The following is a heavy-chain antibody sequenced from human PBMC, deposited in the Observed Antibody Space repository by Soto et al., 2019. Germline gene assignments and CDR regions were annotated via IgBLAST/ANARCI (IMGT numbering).Heavy chain of an antibody. CDR1: GYIFNNYG. J-gene: IGHJ4*02. Sequence: QVQLVQSGAEVQKPGASVKVSCKASGYIFNNYGISWVRQAPGQGLEWMGWIYSKEGKINFAQKFQGRVTFTTDTSTSTAYIALRSLRFDDSAVYFCARDIAYDIDYWGQGTLVTVSS. CDR3: ARDIAYDIDY. V-gene: IGHV1-18*01. CDR2: IYSKEGKI. D-gene: IGHD5-12*01.